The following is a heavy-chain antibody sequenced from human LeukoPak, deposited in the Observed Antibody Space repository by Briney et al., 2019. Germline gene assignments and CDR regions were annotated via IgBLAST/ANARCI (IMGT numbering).Heavy chain of an antibody. D-gene: IGHD3-22*01. CDR2: IYSGGST. Sequence: GGSLRLSCAASGFTVSSNYMSWVRQAPGKGLEWVSVIYSGGSTYYADSVKGRFTISRDNSKNTLYLQMNSLRAEDTAVYYCASGNSSAHNSGVAFDIWGQGTMVTVSS. CDR3: ASGNSSAHNSGVAFDI. V-gene: IGHV3-53*01. J-gene: IGHJ3*02. CDR1: GFTVSSNY.